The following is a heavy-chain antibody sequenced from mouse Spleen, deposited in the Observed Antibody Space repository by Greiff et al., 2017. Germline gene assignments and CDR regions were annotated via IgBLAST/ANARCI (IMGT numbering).Heavy chain of an antibody. Sequence: VQLQQPGAELVKPGASVKLSCKASGYTFTSYWMHWVKQRPGQGLEWIGMIHPNSGSTNYNEKFKSKATLTVDKSSSTAYMQLSSLTSEDSAVYYCARGGSGYNQAWFAYWGQGTLVTVSA. D-gene: IGHD3-1*01. J-gene: IGHJ3*01. V-gene: IGHV1-64*01. CDR1: GYTFTSYW. CDR3: ARGGSGYNQAWFAY. CDR2: IHPNSGST.